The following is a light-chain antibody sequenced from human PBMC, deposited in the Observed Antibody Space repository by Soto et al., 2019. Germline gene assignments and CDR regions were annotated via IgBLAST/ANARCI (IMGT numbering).Light chain of an antibody. V-gene: IGKV3-20*01. CDR3: QQYGSSPRT. Sequence: EIGLTQSPGPPSFSPGERATLSCRASQSVSSNLLAWYQQKPGQAPRLLIYGATNRATGIPDRFSGSGSGTDFTLTISRLEPEDFAVYYCQQYGSSPRTFGQGTKVDIK. CDR2: GAT. J-gene: IGKJ1*01. CDR1: QSVSSNL.